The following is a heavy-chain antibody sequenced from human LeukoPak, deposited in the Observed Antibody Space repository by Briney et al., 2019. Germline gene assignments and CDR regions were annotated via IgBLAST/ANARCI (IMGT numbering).Heavy chain of an antibody. J-gene: IGHJ4*02. Sequence: SETLSLTCAVYGGSFSGYYWSWIRQPPGKGLEWIGEINHSGSTNYNPSLKSRVTISVDTSKNQFSLKLSSVTAANTAVYYCARRNRSSCPDYWGQGTLVTVSS. CDR2: INHSGST. D-gene: IGHD6-13*01. CDR1: GGSFSGYY. V-gene: IGHV4-34*01. CDR3: ARRNRSSCPDY.